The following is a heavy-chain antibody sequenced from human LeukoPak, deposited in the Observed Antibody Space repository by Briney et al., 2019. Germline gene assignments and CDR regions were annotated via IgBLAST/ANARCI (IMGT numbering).Heavy chain of an antibody. CDR1: GYTFTGYY. J-gene: IGHJ4*02. CDR2: INPNSGGT. D-gene: IGHD5-18*01. Sequence: VASVKVSCKASGYTFTGYYMHWVRQAPGQGLEWMGWINPNSGGTNYARKFQGRVTMTRDTSISTAYMELSRLRSDDTAVYYCARETVLPAMVSYFDYWGQGTLVTVSS. CDR3: ARETVLPAMVSYFDY. V-gene: IGHV1-2*02.